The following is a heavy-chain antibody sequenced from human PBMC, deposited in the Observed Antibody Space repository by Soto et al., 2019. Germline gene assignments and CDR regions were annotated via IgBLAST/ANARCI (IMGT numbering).Heavy chain of an antibody. CDR3: ARENRSWYLSSGFYFDY. J-gene: IGHJ4*02. D-gene: IGHD6-13*01. CDR2: IYYSGST. V-gene: IGHV4-59*01. CDR1: GGSISSYY. Sequence: SETLSLTCTVSGGSISSYYWSWIRQPPGKGLEWIGYIYYSGSTNYNPSLKSRVTISVDTSKNQFSLKLSSVTAADTAVYYCARENRSWYLSSGFYFDYWGQGTLATVSS.